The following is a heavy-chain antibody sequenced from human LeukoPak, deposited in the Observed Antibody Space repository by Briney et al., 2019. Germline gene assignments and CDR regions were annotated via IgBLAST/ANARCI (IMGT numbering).Heavy chain of an antibody. V-gene: IGHV1-2*04. J-gene: IGHJ6*02. D-gene: IGHD3-3*01. CDR1: GYTFTGYY. CDR3: ARSAFGVAMGMSRFYYGMGV. CDR2: INPNSGGT. Sequence: GASVKVSCKASGYTFTGYYMHWVRQAPGQGLEWMGWINPNSGGTNYAQKFQGWVTMTRDTSISTAYMELSRLRSDDTAVYYCARSAFGVAMGMSRFYYGMGVWGQGTTVTVSS.